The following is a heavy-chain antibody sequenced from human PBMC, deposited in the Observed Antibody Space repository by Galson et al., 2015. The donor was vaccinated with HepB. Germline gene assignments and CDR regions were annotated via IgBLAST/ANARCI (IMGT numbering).Heavy chain of an antibody. D-gene: IGHD2-15*01. J-gene: IGHJ6*02. CDR1: GFTSSSYS. CDR2: ISRSSKTI. CDR3: ARSGGYCSGGKCFDWYYGLDV. V-gene: IGHV3-48*01. Sequence: SLRLSCAASGFTSSSYSMNWVRQAPGKGLEWVSYISRSSKTIYYTDSVKGRFTISRDNAKNSLFLQMNSLRAEDTAVYYCARSGGYCSGGKCFDWYYGLDVWGQGTTVTVSS.